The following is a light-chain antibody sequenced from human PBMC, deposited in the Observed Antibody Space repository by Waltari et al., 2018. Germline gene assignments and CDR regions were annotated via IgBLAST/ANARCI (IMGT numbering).Light chain of an antibody. J-gene: IGKJ4*01. Sequence: DIQMTQSPSSLSASVGDTVTITCRASQGIGTRLAWYQQKSGKVPKSLIYGASSLQSGVPSRVCGSGSGTDFTLTISSLQPEDFATYYCRQYYSYPLTFGGGTKVEIK. CDR2: GAS. CDR3: RQYYSYPLT. CDR1: QGIGTR. V-gene: IGKV1D-16*01.